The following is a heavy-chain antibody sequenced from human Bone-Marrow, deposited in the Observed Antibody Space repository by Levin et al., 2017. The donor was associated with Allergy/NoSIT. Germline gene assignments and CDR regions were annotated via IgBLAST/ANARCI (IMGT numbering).Heavy chain of an antibody. J-gene: IGHJ4*02. Sequence: ASVKVSCKTSGYTFDNFGLTWVRQAPGQGLEWMGWINPYNGRTNSARKFQGRLSMTTDTSTTTAYMEVRSLRSDDTAIYFCARDHEYTNSALMFWGQGTLVTVSS. V-gene: IGHV1-18*01. CDR2: INPYNGRT. CDR3: ARDHEYTNSALMF. CDR1: GYTFDNFG. D-gene: IGHD2-2*02.